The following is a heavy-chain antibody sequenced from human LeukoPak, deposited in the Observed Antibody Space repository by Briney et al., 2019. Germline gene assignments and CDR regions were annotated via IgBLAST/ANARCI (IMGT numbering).Heavy chain of an antibody. D-gene: IGHD1-26*01. V-gene: IGHV1-46*01. J-gene: IGHJ5*02. Sequence: ASVKVSCKASGYTFTSHYMHWVRQAPGQGLEWMGLINPSGSRTTYAQKFQGRATMSRDMSTTTDYMELSSLTSDDTAVYYCARDNSVGNTAWWFDPWGQGTLVTVSS. CDR1: GYTFTSHY. CDR2: INPSGSRT. CDR3: ARDNSVGNTAWWFDP.